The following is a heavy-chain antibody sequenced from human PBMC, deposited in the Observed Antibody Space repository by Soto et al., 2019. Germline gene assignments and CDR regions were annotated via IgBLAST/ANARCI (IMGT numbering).Heavy chain of an antibody. J-gene: IGHJ5*02. CDR3: AKALLWFGELTRPPYEGWFDP. Sequence: EVQLLESGGGLVQPGGSLRLSCAASGFTFSSYAMSWVRQAPGKGLEWVSAISGSGGSTYYADSVKGRFTISRDNSKNTLYLQMNSLRAEDTAVYYCAKALLWFGELTRPPYEGWFDPWGQGTLVTVSS. V-gene: IGHV3-23*01. D-gene: IGHD3-10*01. CDR1: GFTFSSYA. CDR2: ISGSGGST.